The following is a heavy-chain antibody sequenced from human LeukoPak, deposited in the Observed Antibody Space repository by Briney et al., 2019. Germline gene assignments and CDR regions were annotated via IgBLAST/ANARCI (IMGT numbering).Heavy chain of an antibody. CDR2: ISSSSSYI. Sequence: PGGSLRLSCAASGFTFSSYSMNWVRQAPGKGLEWVSSISSSSSYIYYADSVKGRLTISRDNAKNSLYLQMNSLRAEDTAVYYCAREVVVVAATPPMGPSDYWGQGTLVTVSS. V-gene: IGHV3-21*01. CDR3: AREVVVVAATPPMGPSDY. J-gene: IGHJ4*02. CDR1: GFTFSSYS. D-gene: IGHD2-15*01.